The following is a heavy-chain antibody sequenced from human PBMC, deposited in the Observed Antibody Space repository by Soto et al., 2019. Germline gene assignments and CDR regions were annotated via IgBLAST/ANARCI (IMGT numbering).Heavy chain of an antibody. Sequence: EVQLVESGGGLVQPGGSLRLSCAASGFTFSSYEMNWVRQAPGKGLEWVSYISSSGSTIYYADSVKGRFTISRDNAKNSLYLQRSRLRAEDTAVYYWASPARSTVVTHWPYYFDYWGQGTLVTVSS. V-gene: IGHV3-48*03. CDR2: ISSSGSTI. CDR1: GFTFSSYE. D-gene: IGHD4-17*01. J-gene: IGHJ4*02. CDR3: ASPARSTVVTHWPYYFDY.